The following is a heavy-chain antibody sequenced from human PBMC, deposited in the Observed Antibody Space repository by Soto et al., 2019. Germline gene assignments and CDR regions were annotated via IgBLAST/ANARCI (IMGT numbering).Heavy chain of an antibody. CDR3: ARERTYYYRQGSYSKDESYAFDL. D-gene: IGHD3-10*01. Sequence: ASVKVSCKASGGTFSSYAISWVRQAPGQGLEWMGGIIPIFGTANYAQKFQGRVTITADKSTSTAYMELSSLRSEDTAVYYCARERTYYYRQGSYSKDESYAFDLWGQGTMVTVSS. J-gene: IGHJ3*01. CDR2: IIPIFGTA. V-gene: IGHV1-69*06. CDR1: GGTFSSYA.